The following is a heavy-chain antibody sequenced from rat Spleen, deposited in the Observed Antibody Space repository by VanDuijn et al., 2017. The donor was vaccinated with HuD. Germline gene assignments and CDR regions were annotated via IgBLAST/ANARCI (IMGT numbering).Heavy chain of an antibody. V-gene: IGHV3-3*01. CDR3: ATNYGGYSELGFDY. Sequence: EVQLQESGPGLVKPSQSLSLTCSVTGYSITSGYGWNWIRKFPGNKLEWMGNINSAGSTNYNPPLKSQISITRDTSKNQFFLQLTSVTTEDTATYYCATNYGGYSELGFDYWGQGVMVTVSS. D-gene: IGHD1-11*01. J-gene: IGHJ2*01. CDR2: INSAGST. CDR1: GYSITSGYG.